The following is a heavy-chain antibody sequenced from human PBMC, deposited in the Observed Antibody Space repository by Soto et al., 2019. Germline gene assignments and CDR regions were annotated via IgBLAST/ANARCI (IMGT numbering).Heavy chain of an antibody. CDR1: GFTFSSYG. J-gene: IGHJ4*02. Sequence: GGSLRLSCAASGFTFSSYGMHWVRQAPGKGLEWVAVISYDGSNKYYADSVKGRFTISRDNSKNTLYLQMNSLRAEDTAVYYCAKDLSSSSLDYWGQGTLVTVSS. CDR3: AKDLSSSSLDY. D-gene: IGHD6-6*01. V-gene: IGHV3-30*18. CDR2: ISYDGSNK.